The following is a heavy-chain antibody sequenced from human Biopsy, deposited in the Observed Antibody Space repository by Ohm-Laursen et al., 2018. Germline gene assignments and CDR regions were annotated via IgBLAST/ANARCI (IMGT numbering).Heavy chain of an antibody. Sequence: SLRLSCAASGFTFSSYGMHWVRQAPGRGLEWVSYINVYSNKKYYADSVKGRFIVSRDNDKNSLYLQMNSLRAEDTAVYHCARSPGRDRMDVWGQGTTVIVSS. CDR1: GFTFSSYG. V-gene: IGHV3-48*04. J-gene: IGHJ6*02. CDR3: ARSPGRDRMDV. CDR2: INVYSNKK. D-gene: IGHD1-14*01.